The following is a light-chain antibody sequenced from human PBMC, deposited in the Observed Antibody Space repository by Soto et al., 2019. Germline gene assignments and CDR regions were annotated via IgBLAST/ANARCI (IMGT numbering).Light chain of an antibody. V-gene: IGLV2-11*01. CDR3: VCYD. J-gene: IGLJ1*01. CDR2: YVN. CDR1: SSDIGSYDY. Sequence: QSALIQPPSVSGSPGQSVTISCTGTSSDIGSYDYVSWSQQHPGTVPKPLIYYVNTQPSGVPDRFSGSKSGNAASITISGLHAEYEAEQCHVCYDFGTATKVTVL.